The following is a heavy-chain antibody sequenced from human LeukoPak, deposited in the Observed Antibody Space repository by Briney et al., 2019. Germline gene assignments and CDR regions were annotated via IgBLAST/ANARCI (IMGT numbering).Heavy chain of an antibody. Sequence: SETLSLTCTVPGGSISSGGYYWSWIRQHPGKGLEWIGYIYYSGSTNYNPSLKSRVTISVDTSKNQFSLKLSSVTAADTAVYYCARVEFGSGSTYFDYWGQGTLVTVSS. CDR3: ARVEFGSGSTYFDY. CDR2: IYYSGST. D-gene: IGHD3-10*01. CDR1: GGSISSGGYY. J-gene: IGHJ4*02. V-gene: IGHV4-61*08.